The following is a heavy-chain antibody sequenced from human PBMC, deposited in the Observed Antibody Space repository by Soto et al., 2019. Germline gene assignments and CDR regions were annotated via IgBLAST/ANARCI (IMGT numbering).Heavy chain of an antibody. D-gene: IGHD3-3*01. CDR3: ARTLYDFWSGYSVLIDY. Sequence: GGSLRLSCAASGFTFSSYSMNWVRQAPGKGLEWVSSISSSSSYIYYADSVKGRFTISRDNAKNSLYLQMNSLRTEDTAVYYCARTLYDFWSGYSVLIDYWGQGTLVTVSS. CDR1: GFTFSSYS. V-gene: IGHV3-21*01. J-gene: IGHJ4*02. CDR2: ISSSSSYI.